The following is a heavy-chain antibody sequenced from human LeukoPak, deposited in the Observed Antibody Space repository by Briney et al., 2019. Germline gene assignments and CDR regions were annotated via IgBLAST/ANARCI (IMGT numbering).Heavy chain of an antibody. D-gene: IGHD3-10*01. V-gene: IGHV2-5*01. CDR2: MYWNNNE. J-gene: IGHJ4*02. CDR1: GFSLSASAVG. Sequence: SGPTLVKPTQTLTLTCTFSGFSLSASAVGVGWIRQPPGKALEWLALMYWNNNERYTPSLNSSLTITKDTSKTQVVLTMTNVDPLDTGTYYCARICFGELFPFDYWGQGTLVTVSS. CDR3: ARICFGELFPFDY.